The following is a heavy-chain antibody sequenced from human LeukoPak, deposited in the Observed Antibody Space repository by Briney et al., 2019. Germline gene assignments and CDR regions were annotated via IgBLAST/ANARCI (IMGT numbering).Heavy chain of an antibody. CDR1: GGSTSGYY. Sequence: SETLSLTCSVSGGSTSGYYWSWIRQPPGKGLEWIGYVYYSGNTNYNPSLKSRVTISVDTSKNQFSLDLYFVTAADTAVYYCARLPMVRGVTEYYFDYWGQGSLVTVSS. D-gene: IGHD3-10*01. CDR2: VYYSGNT. J-gene: IGHJ4*02. V-gene: IGHV4-59*01. CDR3: ARLPMVRGVTEYYFDY.